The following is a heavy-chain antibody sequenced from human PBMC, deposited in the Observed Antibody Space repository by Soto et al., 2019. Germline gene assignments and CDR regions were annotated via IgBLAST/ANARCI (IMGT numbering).Heavy chain of an antibody. J-gene: IGHJ6*02. CDR1: GFNFSRYG. Sequence: QEQLVESGGGVVQPGRSLRLSCAASGFNFSRYGMHWVRRVPGKGLEWVAVIWYDGSNQIYADSVKGRFTISRDNSKNTLYLQMKSLRAEDTAVYYCARDLAVFLTYARGHYGLDVWGQGTTVTVSS. CDR3: ARDLAVFLTYARGHYGLDV. V-gene: IGHV3-33*01. CDR2: IWYDGSNQ. D-gene: IGHD6-19*01.